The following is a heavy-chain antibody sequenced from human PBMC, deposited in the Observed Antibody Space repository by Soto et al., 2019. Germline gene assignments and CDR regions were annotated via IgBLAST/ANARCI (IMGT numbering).Heavy chain of an antibody. CDR3: ANYCSSTSCYVYGMDV. Sequence: GGSLRLSWAASGFTFSSYAMSWVRQAPGKGLEWVSAISGSGGSTYYADSVKGRFTISRDNSKNTLYLQMNSLRAEDTAVYYCANYCSSTSCYVYGMDVWGQGTTVTVSS. CDR2: ISGSGGST. CDR1: GFTFSSYA. D-gene: IGHD2-2*01. V-gene: IGHV3-23*01. J-gene: IGHJ6*02.